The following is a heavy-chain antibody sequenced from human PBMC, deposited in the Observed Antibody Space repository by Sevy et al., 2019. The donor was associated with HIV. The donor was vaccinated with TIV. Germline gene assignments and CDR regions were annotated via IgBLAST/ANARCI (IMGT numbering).Heavy chain of an antibody. Sequence: GGSLRLSCAASGFTFSSYAMSWVRQAPGKGLEWVSAISGSGGSTYYADSVKGRFTISRDNSKNTLYLQMNSLRAEDTAVYYCAKSLSYQLLSPKDYYYGMDVWGQGTTVTVSS. J-gene: IGHJ6*02. CDR1: GFTFSSYA. V-gene: IGHV3-23*01. CDR3: AKSLSYQLLSPKDYYYGMDV. D-gene: IGHD2-2*01. CDR2: ISGSGGST.